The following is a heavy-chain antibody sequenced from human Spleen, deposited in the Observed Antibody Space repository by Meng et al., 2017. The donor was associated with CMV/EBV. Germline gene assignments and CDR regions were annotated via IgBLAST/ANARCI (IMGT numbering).Heavy chain of an antibody. CDR1: GFTFSSYS. D-gene: IGHD2-15*01. CDR3: ARGGAAPDV. J-gene: IGHJ6*02. CDR2: ISSSSSYI. V-gene: IGHV3-21*04. Sequence: GESLKISCAASGFTFSSYSMNWVRQAPGKGLEWVSSISSSSSYIYYADSVKGRFTISRDNSKNTLYLQMNSLRAEDTAVYYCARGGAAPDVWGQGTTVTVSS.